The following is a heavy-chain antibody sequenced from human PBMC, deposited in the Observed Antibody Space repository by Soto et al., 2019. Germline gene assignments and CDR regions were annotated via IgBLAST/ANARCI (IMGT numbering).Heavy chain of an antibody. CDR1: GVSISSSSYY. V-gene: IGHV4-39*07. CDR3: ARDLWGYCGTDCYPLDV. CDR2: IYYSGST. D-gene: IGHD2-21*02. J-gene: IGHJ6*02. Sequence: SETLSLTCTVSGVSISSSSYYWGWIRQPPGKGLEWIGSIYYSGSTYYNPSLKSRVTISVDTSKNQFSLKLNSVTAADTAVYYCARDLWGYCGTDCYPLDVWGQGTTVTVS.